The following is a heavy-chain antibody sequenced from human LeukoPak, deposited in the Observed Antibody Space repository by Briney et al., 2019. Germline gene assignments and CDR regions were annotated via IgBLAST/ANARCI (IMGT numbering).Heavy chain of an antibody. D-gene: IGHD4-11*01. Sequence: SSETLSLTCTVSGGSINSGVYYWSWIRQPAGRGLEWIGRIYTNGNSDYNPSLKSRVTISVDTSKNQFSLKLSSVTAADTAVYYCARDYKYSNYDGYYYYMDVWGKGTTVTVSS. CDR3: ARDYKYSNYDGYYYYMDV. CDR2: IYTNGNS. J-gene: IGHJ6*03. V-gene: IGHV4-61*02. CDR1: GGSINSGVYY.